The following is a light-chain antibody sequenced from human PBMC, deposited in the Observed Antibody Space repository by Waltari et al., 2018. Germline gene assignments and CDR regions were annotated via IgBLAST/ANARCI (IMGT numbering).Light chain of an antibody. J-gene: IGKJ4*01. CDR1: QSLLYSNGYNY. Sequence: DIVMTQSPLSLPVNPGEPASIPCSSTQSLLYSNGYNYLDLYLQKPGQSPQLLIYLGSNRASGVPDRFSGSGSGTDFTLKISRVEAEDVGVYYCMQALQTPLTFGGGTKVEIK. CDR3: MQALQTPLT. V-gene: IGKV2-28*01. CDR2: LGS.